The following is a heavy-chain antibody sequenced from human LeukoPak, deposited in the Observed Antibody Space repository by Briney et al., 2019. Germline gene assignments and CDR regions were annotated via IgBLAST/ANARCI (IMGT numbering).Heavy chain of an antibody. J-gene: IGHJ4*02. CDR3: ARDLTIMITFGGVIVPGY. CDR1: VYTLTELS. Sequence: ASVKVSCKVSVYTLTELSMHWVRQAPGKGVEWMGGFDPEDGETIYAQKFQGRVTITEDTSTDTAYIELSSLRSEDTAVYYCARDLTIMITFGGVIVPGYWGQGTLVTVSS. D-gene: IGHD3-16*02. CDR2: FDPEDGET. V-gene: IGHV1-24*01.